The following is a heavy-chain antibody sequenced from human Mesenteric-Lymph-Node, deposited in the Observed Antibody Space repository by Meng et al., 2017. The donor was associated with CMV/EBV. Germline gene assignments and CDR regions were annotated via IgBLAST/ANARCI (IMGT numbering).Heavy chain of an antibody. D-gene: IGHD1-1*01. CDR3: ARSGVREVYYDYGMDV. J-gene: IGHJ6*02. Sequence: ASVKVSCKASGYTFTSYGISWVRQAPGQGLEWMGWISAYNGNTNYAQKLQGRVTMTTDTSTSTAYMELRSLRSDDTAVYYCARSGVREVYYDYGMDVWGQGTTVTVSS. CDR2: ISAYNGNT. CDR1: GYTFTSYG. V-gene: IGHV1-18*01.